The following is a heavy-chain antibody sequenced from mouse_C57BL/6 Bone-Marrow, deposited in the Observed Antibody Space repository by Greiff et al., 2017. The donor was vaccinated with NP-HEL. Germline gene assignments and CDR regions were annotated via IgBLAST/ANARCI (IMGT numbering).Heavy chain of an antibody. CDR2: IYPGGGYT. Sequence: QVQLQQSGAELVRPGTSVKMSCKASGYTFTNYWIGWAKQRPGHGLEWIGDIYPGGGYTNYNEKFKGKATLTADKSSSTAYMQFSSLTSEDSAIYYCARSDYGSSGYYFDYWGQGTTLTVSS. CDR3: ARSDYGSSGYYFDY. V-gene: IGHV1-63*01. CDR1: GYTFTNYW. D-gene: IGHD1-1*01. J-gene: IGHJ2*01.